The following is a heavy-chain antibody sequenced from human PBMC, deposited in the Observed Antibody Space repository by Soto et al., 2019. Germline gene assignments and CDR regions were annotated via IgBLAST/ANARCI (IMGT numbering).Heavy chain of an antibody. Sequence: QLQLQESGPGLVKPSETLSLTCTVSGGSISSSRYYWGWIRQPPGKGLEWIGRIYYSGSTYYNPSLQSRVTISVDTSKNQFSLKLSSVTAADPAVYYCTNSNWFDPWGQGTLVTVSS. J-gene: IGHJ5*02. CDR1: GGSISSSRYY. D-gene: IGHD3-10*01. CDR2: IYYSGST. CDR3: TNSNWFDP. V-gene: IGHV4-39*01.